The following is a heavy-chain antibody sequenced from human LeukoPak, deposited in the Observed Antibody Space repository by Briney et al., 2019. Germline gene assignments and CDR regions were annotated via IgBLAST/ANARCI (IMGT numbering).Heavy chain of an antibody. V-gene: IGHV4-31*03. D-gene: IGHD2-8*01. CDR3: ARGVLMVYAIDN. Sequence: SQTLCLTCTVSVGSNSSGGYYWSWIRQPPGKGLEWVGYIYYSGSTYYNPSLKSRVTISVDTSKNQFSLKLSSVTAADTAVYCCARGVLMVYAIDNWGQGTLVTVSS. J-gene: IGHJ4*02. CDR2: IYYSGST. CDR1: VGSNSSGGYY.